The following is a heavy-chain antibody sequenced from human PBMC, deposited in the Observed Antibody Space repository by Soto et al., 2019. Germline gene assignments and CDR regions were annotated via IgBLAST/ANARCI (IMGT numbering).Heavy chain of an antibody. V-gene: IGHV3-33*01. D-gene: IGHD3-3*01. J-gene: IGHJ6*02. CDR1: GFTFSSYG. Sequence: GGSLRLSCAASGFTFSSYGMHWVRQAPGKGLEWVAAIWYDGSNKYYADSVKGRFTISRDNSKNTLYLQMNSLRAEDTAVYYCARDPPGYDFWSGYYDYYYYGMDVWGQGTTVTVSS. CDR2: IWYDGSNK. CDR3: ARDPPGYDFWSGYYDYYYYGMDV.